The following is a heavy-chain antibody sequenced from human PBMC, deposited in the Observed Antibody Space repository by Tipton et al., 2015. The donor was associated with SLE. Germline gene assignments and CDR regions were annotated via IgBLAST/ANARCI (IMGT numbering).Heavy chain of an antibody. CDR3: ARVWLNNAFDI. V-gene: IGHV4-4*07. Sequence: TLSLTCNVSGVSISSSYWSWIRQPAGKGLEWIGRIYTSGATDDNPSLKSRVTMSVDMSKNQIFLKMTSVTAADSAVYICARVWLNNAFDIWGQGTLVTVSS. CDR1: GVSISSSY. D-gene: IGHD3-9*01. J-gene: IGHJ4*02. CDR2: IYTSGAT.